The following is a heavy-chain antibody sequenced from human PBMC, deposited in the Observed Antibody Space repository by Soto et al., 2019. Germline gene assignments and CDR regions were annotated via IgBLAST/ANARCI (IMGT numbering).Heavy chain of an antibody. CDR2: INHSGST. D-gene: IGHD3-9*01. CDR1: GGSFSGYY. J-gene: IGHJ4*02. CDR3: ARCDILTGYFNYFDY. Sequence: SETLSLTCAVYGGSFSGYYWSWIRQPPGKGLEWIGEINHSGSTNYNPSLKSRVTISVDTSKNQFSLKLSSVTAADTAVYYCARCDILTGYFNYFDYWGQGTLVTVSS. V-gene: IGHV4-34*01.